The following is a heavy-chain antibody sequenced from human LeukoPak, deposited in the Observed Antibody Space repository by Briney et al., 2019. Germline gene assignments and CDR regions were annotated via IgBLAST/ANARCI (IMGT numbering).Heavy chain of an antibody. CDR2: ISGSGGST. V-gene: IGHV3-23*01. J-gene: IGHJ4*02. D-gene: IGHD3-22*01. CDR3: AKDGDYYDSSGYYCDY. Sequence: GRSLRLSCAASGFTFSSYAMSWVRQAPGKGLEWVSAISGSGGSTYYADSVKGRFTISRDNSKNTLYLQMNSLRAEDTAVYYCAKDGDYYDSSGYYCDYWGQGTLVTVSS. CDR1: GFTFSSYA.